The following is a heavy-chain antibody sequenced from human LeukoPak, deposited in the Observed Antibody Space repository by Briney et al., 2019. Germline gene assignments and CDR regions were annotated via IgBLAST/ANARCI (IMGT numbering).Heavy chain of an antibody. V-gene: IGHV3-30*04. J-gene: IGHJ4*02. CDR2: ISYDGSNK. CDR1: GFTFSTYA. CDR3: ATALSTVTNPLRFDY. D-gene: IGHD4-17*01. Sequence: GRSLRLSCAASGFTFSTYAIHWVRQAPGKGLEWVAVISYDGSNKYYADSVKGRFTISRDNSKNTLYLQMNGLRAEDTAVYYCATALSTVTNPLRFDYWGQGTLVTVSS.